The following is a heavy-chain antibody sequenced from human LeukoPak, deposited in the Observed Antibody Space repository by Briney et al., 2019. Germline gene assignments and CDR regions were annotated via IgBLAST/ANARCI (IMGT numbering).Heavy chain of an antibody. V-gene: IGHV3-64*01. CDR2: ISTSGSTT. J-gene: IGHJ4*02. CDR1: GFTFSSYA. CDR3: ARAVRGVASVDY. D-gene: IGHD3-10*01. Sequence: GGSLRLSCALSGFTFSSYAMHWVRQAPGKGLEYVSAISTSGSTTYYANSVKVRFTISRDNSNNTLYLQMGSLRVEDMAVYYCARAVRGVASVDYWGQGTLVTASS.